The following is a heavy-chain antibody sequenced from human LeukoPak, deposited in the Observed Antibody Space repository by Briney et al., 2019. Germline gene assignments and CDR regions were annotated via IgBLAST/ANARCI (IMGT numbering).Heavy chain of an antibody. J-gene: IGHJ4*02. CDR3: AREGWIQLWFGAPTKSENFDY. CDR2: INPNSGGT. CDR1: GYTFTGYY. Sequence: ASVKVSCKASGYTFTGYYMHWVRQAPGQGLEWMGWINPNSGGTNYAQKFQGRVTMTRDTSTSTVYMELSSLRSEDTAVYYCAREGWIQLWFGAPTKSENFDYWGQGTLVTVSS. V-gene: IGHV1-2*02. D-gene: IGHD5-18*01.